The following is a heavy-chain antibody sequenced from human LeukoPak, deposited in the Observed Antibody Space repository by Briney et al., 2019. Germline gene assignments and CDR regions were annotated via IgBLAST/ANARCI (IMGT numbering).Heavy chain of an antibody. D-gene: IGHD6-13*01. CDR3: AGTWSLYDAFDI. Sequence: GGSLRLSCAASEFTFSSYWMSWVRQAPGKGLEWVANINQDGSKKYSVDSVKGRFTISRDNAKNSLYLQMNSLRAEDTAVYYCAGTWSLYDAFDIWGEGTMVTVSS. J-gene: IGHJ3*02. V-gene: IGHV3-7*01. CDR2: INQDGSKK. CDR1: EFTFSSYW.